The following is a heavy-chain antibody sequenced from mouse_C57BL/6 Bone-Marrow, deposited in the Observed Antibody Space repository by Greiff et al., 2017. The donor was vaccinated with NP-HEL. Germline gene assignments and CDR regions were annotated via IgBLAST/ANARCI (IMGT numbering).Heavy chain of an antibody. CDR2: IYPGDGDT. J-gene: IGHJ1*03. D-gene: IGHD2-1*01. V-gene: IGHV1-80*01. Sequence: QVQLKESGAELVKPGASVKISCKASGYAFSSYWMNWVRQRPGKGLEWIGQIYPGDGDTNYNGKFKGQATLTADKSSSTAYMQISRLTSEDTAIYFCARERGNYWYFDDWGRGTTVTVSS. CDR3: ARERGNYWYFDD. CDR1: GYAFSSYW.